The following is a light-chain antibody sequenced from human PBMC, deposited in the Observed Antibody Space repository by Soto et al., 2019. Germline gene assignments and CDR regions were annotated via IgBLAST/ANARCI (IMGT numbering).Light chain of an antibody. J-gene: IGKJ3*01. CDR3: QKYGSSQFT. Sequence: EIVLMQSPGTLSLSPGEGATLSCRASQSVNSNYLAWYQQKPGQAPTVLIFDTSRRATAVPDRFSGSGSGTDFALTISRLEPDDFAVYYCQKYGSSQFTFGPGTKVNIK. CDR1: QSVNSNY. V-gene: IGKV3-20*01. CDR2: DTS.